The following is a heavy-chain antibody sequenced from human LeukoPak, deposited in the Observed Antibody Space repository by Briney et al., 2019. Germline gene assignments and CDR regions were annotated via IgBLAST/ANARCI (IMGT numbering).Heavy chain of an antibody. V-gene: IGHV4-39*07. CDR3: ARSAWSGYIVVVLPAAHWFDP. J-gene: IGHJ5*02. CDR2: IYSSGAT. Sequence: SETLSLTCTVSGGSISSSGYFWGWIRQPPGERLEWIASIYSSGATDYNPSLKSRVTMSVDTSKNQFSLKLSSVTAADTALYYCARSAWSGYIVVVLPAAHWFDPWGQGTLVTVSS. D-gene: IGHD2-15*01. CDR1: GGSISSSGYF.